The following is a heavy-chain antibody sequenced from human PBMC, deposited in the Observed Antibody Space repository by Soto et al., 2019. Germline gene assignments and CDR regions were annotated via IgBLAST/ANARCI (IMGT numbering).Heavy chain of an antibody. CDR1: GGTSGRYA. V-gene: IGHV1-69*12. Sequence: QVQLVQSGAEVKKPGSSVKVSCRASGGTSGRYAFSWVRQAPGQGLEWMGGFIPLFGTPNYAQKFQGRVTITADETTRTAYMELSSLRYDDTAVYYCARGRFGSGNYYFDYWGQGTLVTVSS. CDR2: FIPLFGTP. J-gene: IGHJ4*02. CDR3: ARGRFGSGNYYFDY. D-gene: IGHD3-10*01.